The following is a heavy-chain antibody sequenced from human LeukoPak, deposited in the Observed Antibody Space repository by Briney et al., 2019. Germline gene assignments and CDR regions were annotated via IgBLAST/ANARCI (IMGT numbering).Heavy chain of an antibody. J-gene: IGHJ4*02. V-gene: IGHV3-74*01. Sequence: GGSLRLSCAASGFTFSSYWMHWVRQAPGKGLVWVSRINSDGSSTSYADSVKGRFTISRDNSKNTLYLQMNSLRAEDTAVYYCAREYNSSPCFDYWGQGTLVTVSS. CDR1: GFTFSSYW. CDR2: INSDGSST. CDR3: AREYNSSPCFDY. D-gene: IGHD6-13*01.